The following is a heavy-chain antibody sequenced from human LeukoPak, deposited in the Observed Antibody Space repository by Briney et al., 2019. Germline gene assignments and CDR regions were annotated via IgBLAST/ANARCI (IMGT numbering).Heavy chain of an antibody. D-gene: IGHD3-9*01. CDR3: ARGPLRYLDWLRNTLNKYYFDY. V-gene: IGHV1-8*01. CDR2: MNPNSGNT. J-gene: IGHJ4*02. CDR1: GYTFTSYD. Sequence: ASVKVSCKASGYTFTSYDINWVRQATGQGLEWMGWMNPNSGNTGYAQKFQGRVTMTRNTSISTAYMELSSLRSEDTAVYYCARGPLRYLDWLRNTLNKYYFDYWGQGTLVTVSS.